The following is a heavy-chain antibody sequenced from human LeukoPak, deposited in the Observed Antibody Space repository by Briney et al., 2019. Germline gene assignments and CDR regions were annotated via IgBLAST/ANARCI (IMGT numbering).Heavy chain of an antibody. J-gene: IGHJ3*01. CDR2: IYSSGRT. CDR3: AKAPRILDAFDV. V-gene: IGHV3-53*04. CDR1: GFTVSNDY. Sequence: PGGSLRLSCAASGFTVSNDYMGWVRQAPGKGLEWVSLIYSSGRTYYIDSVRGRFTISRHTSKNTLYLQMDSLTIEDTAVYYCAKAPRILDAFDVWGHGTKVTVSS. D-gene: IGHD2/OR15-2a*01.